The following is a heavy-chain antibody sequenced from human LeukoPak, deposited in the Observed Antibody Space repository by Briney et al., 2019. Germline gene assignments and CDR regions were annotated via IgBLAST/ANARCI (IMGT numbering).Heavy chain of an antibody. Sequence: GGSLRLSCAASGFTFSSYDMHWVRQATGKGLEWVSAIGTAGDTYYPGSVKGRFTISRENAKNSLYLQMNSLRAGDTAVYYCARAPVGATKGYDAFDIWGQGTMVTVSS. CDR3: ARAPVGATKGYDAFDI. J-gene: IGHJ3*02. CDR2: IGTAGDT. D-gene: IGHD1-26*01. CDR1: GFTFSSYD. V-gene: IGHV3-13*01.